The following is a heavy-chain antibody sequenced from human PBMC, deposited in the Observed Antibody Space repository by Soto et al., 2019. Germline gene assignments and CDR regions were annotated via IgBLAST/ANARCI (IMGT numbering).Heavy chain of an antibody. CDR1: GGSISGYY. J-gene: IGHJ5*02. CDR2: IYSSGST. V-gene: IGHV4-4*07. Sequence: SETLSLTCTVSGGSISGYYWTWIRQPAGKGLEYIGRIYSSGSTNFSPSLKSRVTMSVDTSQNQFSLKLTSMTAADTAIYYCARVQYSSGSHRWFDPWGQGTLVTVSS. D-gene: IGHD6-19*01. CDR3: ARVQYSSGSHRWFDP.